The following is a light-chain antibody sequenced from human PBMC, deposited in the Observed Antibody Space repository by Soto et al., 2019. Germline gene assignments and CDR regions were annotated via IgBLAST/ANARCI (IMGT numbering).Light chain of an antibody. CDR2: EVS. CDR3: SSYTTANTYV. V-gene: IGLV2-14*01. CDR1: SSDVGGYKY. Sequence: QSALTQPASVSGSPGQSITISFTGTSSDVGGYKYVSWYQQHPGKAPKLMIYEVSNRPSGVSNRFSGSKSGNTASLTISGLQAEDEADYYCSSYTTANTYVFGTGTKVT. J-gene: IGLJ1*01.